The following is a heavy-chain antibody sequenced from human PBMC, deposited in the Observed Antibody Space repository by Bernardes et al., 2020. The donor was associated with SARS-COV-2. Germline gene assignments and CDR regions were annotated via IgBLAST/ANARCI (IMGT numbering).Heavy chain of an antibody. D-gene: IGHD6-13*01. Sequence: SGPTLVKPTQTLTLTCTFSGFSLSTSGMCVSWIRQPPGKALEWLARIDWDDDKYYSTSLKTRLTISRDNSKNTLYLQMNSLRAEDTAVYYCAKSAYSSSWYVVPNYYYYGMDVWGQGTTVTVSS. CDR3: AKSAYSSSWYVVPNYYYYGMDV. J-gene: IGHJ6*02. V-gene: IGHV2-70*02. CDR2: IDWDDDK. CDR1: GFSLSTSGMC.